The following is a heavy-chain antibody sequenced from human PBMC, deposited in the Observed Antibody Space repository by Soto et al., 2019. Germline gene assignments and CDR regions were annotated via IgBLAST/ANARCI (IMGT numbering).Heavy chain of an antibody. CDR3: ARNPCSGGSCFMYYFDY. V-gene: IGHV3-21*01. CDR2: ISSSSSYI. J-gene: IGHJ4*02. D-gene: IGHD2-15*01. CDR1: GFTFSSYI. Sequence: PGGSLRLSCAASGFTFSSYIMNWVRTATGKGLEWVSSISSSSSYIYYADSVKGRFTISRDNAKNSLYLQMNSLRAEDTAVYYCARNPCSGGSCFMYYFDYWGQGTLVTVSS.